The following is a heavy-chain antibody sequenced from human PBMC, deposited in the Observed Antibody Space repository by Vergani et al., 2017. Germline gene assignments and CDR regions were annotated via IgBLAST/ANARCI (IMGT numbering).Heavy chain of an antibody. CDR1: GFTFSSYA. V-gene: IGHV3-23*04. J-gene: IGHJ6*03. Sequence: VQLVESGGGVVQPGRSLRLSCAASGFTFSSYAMSWVRQAPGTGLEWGAAISGSGGSTYFADSVKGRLTISRDNFKNTLYLQMNRRRAEDTAVYYCAKVRERETYYDILTGYYRTYYYYMDVWGKGTTVTVSS. CDR2: ISGSGGST. D-gene: IGHD3-9*01. CDR3: AKVRERETYYDILTGYYRTYYYYMDV.